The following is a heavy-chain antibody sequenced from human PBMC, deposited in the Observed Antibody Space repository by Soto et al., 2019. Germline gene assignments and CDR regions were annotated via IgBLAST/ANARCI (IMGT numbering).Heavy chain of an antibody. CDR3: ARDLNQYYPDY. D-gene: IGHD3-10*01. CDR2: ISIYNGNA. V-gene: IGHV1-18*04. J-gene: IGHJ4*02. Sequence: AAEKVSCKASGYTFNTYGISWVRQAPGQGLEWMGWISIYNGNANYAQNLQGRVTLTTDTSTSTAYMELRSLRSDDTALYYCARDLNQYYPDYWGQGTLVTVSS. CDR1: GYTFNTYG.